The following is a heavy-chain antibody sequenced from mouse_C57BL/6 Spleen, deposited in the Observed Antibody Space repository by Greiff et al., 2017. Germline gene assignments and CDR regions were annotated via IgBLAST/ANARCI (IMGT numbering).Heavy chain of an antibody. CDR1: GFTFSDYY. D-gene: IGHD1-1*01. J-gene: IGHJ1*03. Sequence: EVKVVESGGGLVQPGGSLKLSCAASGFTFSDYYMYWVRQTPEKRLEWVAYISNGGGSTYYPDTVKGRFTISRDNAKNTLYLQMSRLKSEDTAMYYCARQGITTVVAKGVFDVWGTGTTVTVSS. CDR2: ISNGGGST. CDR3: ARQGITTVVAKGVFDV. V-gene: IGHV5-12*01.